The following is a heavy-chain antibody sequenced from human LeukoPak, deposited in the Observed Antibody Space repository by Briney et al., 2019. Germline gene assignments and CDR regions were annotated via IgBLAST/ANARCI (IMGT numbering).Heavy chain of an antibody. D-gene: IGHD2-21*02. J-gene: IGHJ4*02. CDR2: IIPILGIA. CDR1: GGTFSSYA. V-gene: IGHV1-69*04. CDR3: AREPRSSVVTAYFLDY. Sequence: SVKVSCKASGGTFSSYAISWVRQAPGQGLEWMGRIIPILGIANYAQKFQGRVTITADKSTSTAYMELSSLRSEDTAVYYCAREPRSSVVTAYFLDYWGQGTLVTVSS.